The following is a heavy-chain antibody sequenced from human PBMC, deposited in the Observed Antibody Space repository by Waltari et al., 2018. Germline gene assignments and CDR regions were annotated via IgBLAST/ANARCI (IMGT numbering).Heavy chain of an antibody. CDR3: ARQYFYGSRGDEYYFDS. J-gene: IGHJ4*01. Sequence: QVQLVQSGPEVQKPGASVKVSCKTSGYGFSPYSIHWVRQAPGQGLEWMGWVNPNSGGTNYAQKFQGRVTMTRDTSITTVYMELSRLRSDDTAILYCARQYFYGSRGDEYYFDSWGQGTLLTVSS. CDR2: VNPNSGGT. V-gene: IGHV1-2*02. CDR1: GYGFSPYS. D-gene: IGHD3-10*01.